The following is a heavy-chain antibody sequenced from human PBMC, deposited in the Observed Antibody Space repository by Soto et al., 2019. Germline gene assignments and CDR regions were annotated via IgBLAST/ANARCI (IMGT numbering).Heavy chain of an antibody. Sequence: PGGSLRLSCAASEFTFSSYSMNWVRQAPGKGLEWVSYISSSSTIYYADSVKGRFTISRDNAKNSLYLQMNSLRDEDTAVYYCARDVHGYYGMDVWGQGTTVTVSS. CDR3: ARDVHGYYGMDV. D-gene: IGHD3-10*02. CDR1: EFTFSSYS. V-gene: IGHV3-48*02. CDR2: ISSSSTI. J-gene: IGHJ6*02.